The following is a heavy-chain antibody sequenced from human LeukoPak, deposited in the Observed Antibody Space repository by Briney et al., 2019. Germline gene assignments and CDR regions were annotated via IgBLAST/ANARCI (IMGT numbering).Heavy chain of an antibody. J-gene: IGHJ4*02. Sequence: GASVKVSCKASGYIFTGYYMHWVRQAPGQGLEWMGRINPHSGGTNYAQKFQGGVTMTRDTSITTAYMELSSLRSDDTAVYYCARDVGEYCSSTNCYASHYWGQGTLVTVSS. D-gene: IGHD2-2*01. CDR2: INPHSGGT. CDR1: GYIFTGYY. CDR3: ARDVGEYCSSTNCYASHY. V-gene: IGHV1-2*02.